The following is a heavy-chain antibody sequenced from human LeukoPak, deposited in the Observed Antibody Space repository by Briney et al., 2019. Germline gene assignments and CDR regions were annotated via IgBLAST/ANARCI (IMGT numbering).Heavy chain of an antibody. J-gene: IGHJ3*02. Sequence: QSGGSLRLSCAASGFTFSSYSMNWVRQAPGKGLEWVSAISGSGGSTYYADSVKGRFTISRDNSKNTLYLQMNSLRAEDTAVYYCAKIPRGRLFRTDDAFDIWGQGTMVTVSS. V-gene: IGHV3-23*01. CDR3: AKIPRGRLFRTDDAFDI. CDR1: GFTFSSYS. D-gene: IGHD3-22*01. CDR2: ISGSGGST.